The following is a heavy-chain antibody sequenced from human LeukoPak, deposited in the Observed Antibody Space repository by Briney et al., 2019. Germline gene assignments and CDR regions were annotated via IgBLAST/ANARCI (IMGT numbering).Heavy chain of an antibody. CDR1: GFTFSSYS. V-gene: IGHV3-69-1*01. J-gene: IGHJ4*02. D-gene: IGHD2-21*02. CDR2: ISNTNAI. CDR3: AREQTRGGDLDY. Sequence: GGSLRHSCAASGFTFSSYSMDWVRQSPGKGLEWVSSISNTNAIFYADSVKGRFTISRDNARNSLYLQMYSLRVEDTAVYYCAREQTRGGDLDYWGQGARVTVSS.